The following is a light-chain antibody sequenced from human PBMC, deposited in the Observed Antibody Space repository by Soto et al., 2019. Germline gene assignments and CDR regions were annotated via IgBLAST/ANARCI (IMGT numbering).Light chain of an antibody. CDR3: SSYAGNNNFVV. CDR2: EVT. J-gene: IGLJ2*01. Sequence: QSVLTQPPSASGSPGQSVTISCTGTSSDVGAYKYVSWYQQHPGKAPKLMIYEVTKRPSGVPGRFAGSKSGNTASLTVSGLQAEDEVDYYCSSYAGNNNFVVFGGGTKLPVL. CDR1: SSDVGAYKY. V-gene: IGLV2-8*01.